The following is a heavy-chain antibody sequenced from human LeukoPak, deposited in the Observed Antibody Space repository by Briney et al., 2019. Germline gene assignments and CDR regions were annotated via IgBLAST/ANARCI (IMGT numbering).Heavy chain of an antibody. V-gene: IGHV3-11*01. CDR1: GFTFSDYY. D-gene: IGHD6-13*01. J-gene: IGHJ6*02. CDR2: ISSSGSTI. CDR3: ARDREGSSSWTFYYYYGMDV. Sequence: GGSLRLSCAASGFTFSDYYMSWIRQAPGKGLEWVSYISSSGSTIYYAHSVKGRFTISRDNAKNSLYLQMNSLRAEDTAVYYCARDREGSSSWTFYYYYGMDVWGQGTTVTVSS.